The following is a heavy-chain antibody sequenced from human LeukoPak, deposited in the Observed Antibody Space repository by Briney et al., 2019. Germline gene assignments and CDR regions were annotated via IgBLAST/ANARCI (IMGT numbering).Heavy chain of an antibody. CDR2: ISSSSSYI. CDR1: GFTFSSYS. D-gene: IGHD3-10*01. Sequence: GGSLRLSCAASGFTFSSYSMNWVRQAPGKGLEWVSSISSSSSYIYYADSVKGRFTISRDNPKNSLYLQMNSLRAEDTAVYYCARDTYYYGSGSLYWGQGTLVTVSS. CDR3: ARDTYYYGSGSLY. J-gene: IGHJ4*02. V-gene: IGHV3-21*01.